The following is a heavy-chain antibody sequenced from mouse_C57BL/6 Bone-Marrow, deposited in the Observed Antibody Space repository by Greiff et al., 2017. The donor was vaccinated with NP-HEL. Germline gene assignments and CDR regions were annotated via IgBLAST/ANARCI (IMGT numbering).Heavy chain of an antibody. V-gene: IGHV5-15*01. J-gene: IGHJ3*01. Sequence: EVQRVESGGGLVQPGGSLKLSCAASGFTFSDYGMAWVRQAPRKGPEWVAFISNLAYSIYYADTVTGRFTISRENAKNTLYLEMSSLRSEDTAMYYCARLDYYGTWFAYWGQGTLVTVSA. CDR3: ARLDYYGTWFAY. CDR1: GFTFSDYG. CDR2: ISNLAYSI. D-gene: IGHD1-2*01.